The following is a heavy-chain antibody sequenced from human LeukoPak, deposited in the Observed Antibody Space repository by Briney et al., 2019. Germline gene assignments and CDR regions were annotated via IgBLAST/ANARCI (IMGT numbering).Heavy chain of an antibody. CDR3: ARGEAAAGTGDYYYYYMDV. Sequence: ASVTVSCKASGYTFTSYGISWVRQAPGQGLEWMGWISAYNGNTNYAQKLQGRVTMTTDTSTSTAYMELRSLRSDDTAVYYCARGEAAAGTGDYYYYYMDVWGKGTTVTVAS. D-gene: IGHD6-13*01. CDR2: ISAYNGNT. V-gene: IGHV1-18*01. CDR1: GYTFTSYG. J-gene: IGHJ6*03.